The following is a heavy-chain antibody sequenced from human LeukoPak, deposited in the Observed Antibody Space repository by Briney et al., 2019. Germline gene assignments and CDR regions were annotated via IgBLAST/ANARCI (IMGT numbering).Heavy chain of an antibody. Sequence: SETLSLTCAVYGGSLNDYIWTWIRQPPGKGLEWIAELNYRGATSYNPSLKRRVTISVDTSRNQFSLKLTSVTAADTAVYYCARGGYSYGYDYWGQGTLVTVSS. CDR1: GGSLNDYI. J-gene: IGHJ4*02. D-gene: IGHD5-18*01. CDR2: LNYRGAT. CDR3: ARGGYSYGYDY. V-gene: IGHV4-34*01.